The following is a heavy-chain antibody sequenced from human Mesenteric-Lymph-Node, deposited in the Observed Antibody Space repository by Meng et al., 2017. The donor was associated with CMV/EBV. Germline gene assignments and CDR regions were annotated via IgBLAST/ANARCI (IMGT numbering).Heavy chain of an antibody. Sequence: SETLSLTCTVSGDSISSGDYYWGWIRQHPGKGLEWIGYMYYSGSTYYNPSLKSRVSISIDTSKNQFSLKLSSVTAADTAVYYCARGRSSGNYYIADYWGQGTLVTVSS. CDR3: ARGRSSGNYYIADY. J-gene: IGHJ4*02. CDR1: GDSISSGDYY. CDR2: MYYSGST. D-gene: IGHD4-11*01. V-gene: IGHV4-31*03.